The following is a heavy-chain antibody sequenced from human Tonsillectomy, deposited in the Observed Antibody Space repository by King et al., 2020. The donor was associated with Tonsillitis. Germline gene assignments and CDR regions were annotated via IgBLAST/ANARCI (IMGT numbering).Heavy chain of an antibody. CDR1: GGTFSSYA. D-gene: IGHD2-2*01. V-gene: IGHV1-69*01. CDR2: IIPIFGTA. Sequence: VQLVESGAEVKKPGSSVKVSCKASGGTFSSYAISWVRQAPGQGLEWMGGIIPIFGTANYAQKFQGRVTITADESTSTAYMELSSLRSEDTAVYYCASKILTDIVVVPAAPNRYYYYMDVWGKGTTVTVSS. J-gene: IGHJ6*03. CDR3: ASKILTDIVVVPAAPNRYYYYMDV.